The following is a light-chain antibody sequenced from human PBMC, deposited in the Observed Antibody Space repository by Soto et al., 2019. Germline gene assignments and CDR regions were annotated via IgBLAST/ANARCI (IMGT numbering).Light chain of an antibody. Sequence: EIVMTQSPATLSVSPGERATLSCRASQSVSSNLAWYQHKPGQAPRLLIYGASTSATGIPARFSGSGSGTEFTLTISSLQSEDFAVYYCQQYNNWPPLTFGGGNKVEIK. CDR3: QQYNNWPPLT. CDR2: GAS. CDR1: QSVSSN. V-gene: IGKV3-15*01. J-gene: IGKJ4*01.